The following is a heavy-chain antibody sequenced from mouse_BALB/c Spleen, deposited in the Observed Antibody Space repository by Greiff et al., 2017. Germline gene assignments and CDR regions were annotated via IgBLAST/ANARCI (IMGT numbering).Heavy chain of an antibody. D-gene: IGHD2-4*01. CDR3: ARGDYDGAWFAY. Sequence: QVQLKQSGAELMKPGASVKISCKATGYTFSSYWIEWVKQRPGHGLEWIGEILPGSGSTNYNEKFKGKATFTADTSSNTAYMQLSSLTSEDSAVYYCARGDYDGAWFAYWGQGTLVTVSA. CDR2: ILPGSGST. CDR1: GYTFSSYW. J-gene: IGHJ3*01. V-gene: IGHV1-9*01.